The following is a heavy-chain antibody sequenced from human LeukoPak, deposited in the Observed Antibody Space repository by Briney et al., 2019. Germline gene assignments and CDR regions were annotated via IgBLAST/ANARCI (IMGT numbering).Heavy chain of an antibody. CDR3: ARPLGDILTGPGY. CDR1: GFTFSTYG. CDR2: IWFDRTNK. V-gene: IGHV3-33*01. J-gene: IGHJ4*02. Sequence: GGSLRLSCAASGFTFSTYGMHWVRQAPGKGLEWVAVIWFDRTNKYYADSVKGRFTISRDNSKNTLYLQMNSLRAEDTAVYYCARPLGDILTGPGYWGQGTLVTVPS. D-gene: IGHD3-9*01.